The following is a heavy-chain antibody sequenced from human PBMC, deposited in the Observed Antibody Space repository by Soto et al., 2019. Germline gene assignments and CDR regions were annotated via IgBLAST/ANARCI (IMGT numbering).Heavy chain of an antibody. CDR3: VRGHNSFDY. J-gene: IGHJ4*02. V-gene: IGHV3-72*01. CDR1: GFTFSDHY. Sequence: EVQLVESGGGWVQPGGSLRLSCAVSGFTFSDHYMDLVRQAPWKGLDCLGRSRNKDHRYSTQYATSMSGRFTISRDVSQNSLYLQMNSLETEDTAMYYCVRGHNSFDYWGQGTLVTVSA. CDR2: SRNKDHRYST.